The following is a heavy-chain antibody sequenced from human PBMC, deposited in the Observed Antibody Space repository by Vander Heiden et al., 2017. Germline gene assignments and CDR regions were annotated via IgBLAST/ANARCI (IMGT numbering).Heavy chain of an antibody. Sequence: QVQLVESGGGVVQPGRSLRLSCAASGLPFTSYGMHWVRQDPGKGLEWVAVLASDGSNNYYADSVKGRFTISRDNSKNTLFLQMNSLRTEDTAVYYCAKDRSSGRDYSDYWGQGTLVTVSS. CDR2: LASDGSNN. V-gene: IGHV3-30*18. D-gene: IGHD3-10*01. CDR3: AKDRSSGRDYSDY. J-gene: IGHJ4*02. CDR1: GLPFTSYG.